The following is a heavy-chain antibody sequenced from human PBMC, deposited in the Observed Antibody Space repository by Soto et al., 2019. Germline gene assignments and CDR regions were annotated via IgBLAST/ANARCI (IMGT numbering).Heavy chain of an antibody. CDR3: ARVYGTFVVVVPAATRYYYYGMDV. J-gene: IGHJ6*02. D-gene: IGHD2-2*01. V-gene: IGHV1-2*02. CDR2: INPNSGGT. CDR1: GYTFTGYY. Sequence: GASVKVSCKASGYTFTGYYMHWVRQAPGQGLEWMGWINPNSGGTNYAQKFQGRVTMTRDTSISTAYMELSRLRSDDTAVYYCARVYGTFVVVVPAATRYYYYGMDVWGQGTTVTVSS.